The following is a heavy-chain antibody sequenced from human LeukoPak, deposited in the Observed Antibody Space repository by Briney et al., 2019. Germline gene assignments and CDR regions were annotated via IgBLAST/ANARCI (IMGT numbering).Heavy chain of an antibody. V-gene: IGHV1-69*01. D-gene: IGHD6-19*01. CDR2: IIPIFGTA. J-gene: IGHJ1*01. Sequence: SVKVSCKASGCTFSSYAISWVRQAPGQGLEWMGGIIPIFGTANYAQKFQGRVTITADESTSTAYMELSSLRSEDTAVYYCARGVSRKQWLVQHWGQGTLVTVSS. CDR3: ARGVSRKQWLVQH. CDR1: GCTFSSYA.